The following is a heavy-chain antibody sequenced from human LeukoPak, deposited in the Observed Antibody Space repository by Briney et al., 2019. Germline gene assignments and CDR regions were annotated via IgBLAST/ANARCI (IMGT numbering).Heavy chain of an antibody. D-gene: IGHD3-10*01. V-gene: IGHV1-18*01. CDR3: ARRGHRRYYYTSGSAFDP. CDR1: GYTFTNYG. J-gene: IGHJ5*02. CDR2: ISAYNGNT. Sequence: GASVKVSCKASGYTFTNYGISWVRQAPGQGLEWMGWISAYNGNTHYAQNLQGRVTMTTDTSTSTAYMELKSLRSDDTAVYYCARRGHRRYYYTSGSAFDPWGQGTLVTVSS.